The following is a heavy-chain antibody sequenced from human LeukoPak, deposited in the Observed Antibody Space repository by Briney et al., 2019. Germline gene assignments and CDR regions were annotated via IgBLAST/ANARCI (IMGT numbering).Heavy chain of an antibody. V-gene: IGHV3-7*03. D-gene: IGHD5-24*01. Sequence: GGSLRLSCAASGFMFSSYWMSWVRQAPGKGLEWVANIKQDRSEKYYVDSVKGRFTISRDKSKNTLYLQMNSLRAEDTAVYYCALMAPLYSWGQGTLVTVSS. CDR1: GFMFSSYW. CDR3: ALMAPLYS. J-gene: IGHJ4*02. CDR2: IKQDRSEK.